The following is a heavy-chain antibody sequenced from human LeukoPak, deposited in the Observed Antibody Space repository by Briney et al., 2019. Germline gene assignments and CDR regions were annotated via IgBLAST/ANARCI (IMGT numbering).Heavy chain of an antibody. CDR2: ISSSSTI. CDR1: GFTFSSYS. CDR3: ARDSGWGPYYYYYGMDV. J-gene: IGHJ6*02. D-gene: IGHD7-27*01. Sequence: PGGSLRLSCAASGFTFSSYSTNWVRQAPGKGLEWVSYISSSSTIYYADSVKGRFTISRDNAKNSLYLQMNSLRDEDTAVYYCARDSGWGPYYYYYGMDVWGQGTTVTVSS. V-gene: IGHV3-48*02.